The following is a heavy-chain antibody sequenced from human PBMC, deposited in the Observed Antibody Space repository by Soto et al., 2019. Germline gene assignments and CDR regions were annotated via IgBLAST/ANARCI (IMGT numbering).Heavy chain of an antibody. CDR1: GGTFSSYA. Sequence: QVQLVQSGAEVKKPGSSVKVSCKASGGTFSSYAISWVRQAPGQGLEWMGGIIPIFGTANYAQKFQGRVTITADESTGTAYMELSSLRSEDTAVYYCARDREMAVAGHNWFDPWGQGTLVTVSS. CDR3: ARDREMAVAGHNWFDP. D-gene: IGHD6-19*01. CDR2: IIPIFGTA. V-gene: IGHV1-69*01. J-gene: IGHJ5*02.